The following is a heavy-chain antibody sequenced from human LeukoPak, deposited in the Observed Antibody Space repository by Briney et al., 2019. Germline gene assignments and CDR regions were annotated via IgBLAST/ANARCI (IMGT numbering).Heavy chain of an antibody. V-gene: IGHV4-38-2*02. Sequence: SETLSLTCTASGYSISSGYYWGWIRQPPGKGLEWIGSIYHSGSTYYNPSLKSRVTMSVDTSKNQFSLKLSSVTAADTAVYYCAREEEDIVVVPAVPYFDYWGQGTLVTVSS. CDR3: AREEEDIVVVPAVPYFDY. J-gene: IGHJ4*02. CDR2: IYHSGST. D-gene: IGHD2-2*01. CDR1: GYSISSGYY.